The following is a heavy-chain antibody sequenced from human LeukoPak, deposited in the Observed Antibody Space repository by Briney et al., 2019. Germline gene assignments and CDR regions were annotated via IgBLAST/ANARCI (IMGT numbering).Heavy chain of an antibody. CDR3: ATQDGRWGY. Sequence: AGTLSLTCATSGFTISSYCMTWVRQTQGKGLEWVANINHDGSEKHYMDSVKGRFTISRDNANNSLYLQINSVRAEDTADYYCATQDGRWGYWGQGSLVTVSS. D-gene: IGHD1-26*01. J-gene: IGHJ4*02. CDR2: INHDGSEK. CDR1: GFTISSYC. V-gene: IGHV3-7*01.